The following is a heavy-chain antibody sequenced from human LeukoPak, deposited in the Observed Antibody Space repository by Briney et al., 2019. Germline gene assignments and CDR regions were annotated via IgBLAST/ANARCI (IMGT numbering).Heavy chain of an antibody. D-gene: IGHD1-26*01. CDR1: GGSISVYH. Sequence: SETLSLTCTVSGGSISVYHWSWIRQPPGKGRGWIGYLYDTGTTHYNPSLKSRVPISVDTSKNQSSLKLSAVTAADTAVYFCAKEGMGSEATTADGAFDIWGQGTTVTVSS. CDR3: AKEGMGSEATTADGAFDI. J-gene: IGHJ3*02. CDR2: LYDTGTT. V-gene: IGHV4-59*12.